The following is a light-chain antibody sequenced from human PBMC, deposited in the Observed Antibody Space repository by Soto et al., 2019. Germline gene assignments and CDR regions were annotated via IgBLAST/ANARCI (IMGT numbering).Light chain of an antibody. CDR2: AAS. V-gene: IGKV1-39*01. CDR3: QQSYSAPPWT. J-gene: IGKJ2*01. Sequence: DIQMTQSPSSLSASVGDTVTITCRASRSITTYLNWYQQKPGKAPTPLIYAASSLQSGVPSRFSGSGSGTDFTLTISSLQPEDFATYYCQQSYSAPPWTFGQGTKLEIK. CDR1: RSITTY.